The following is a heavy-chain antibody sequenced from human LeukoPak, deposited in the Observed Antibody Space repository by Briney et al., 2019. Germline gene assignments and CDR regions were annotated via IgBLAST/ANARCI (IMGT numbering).Heavy chain of an antibody. D-gene: IGHD6-19*01. CDR1: GFRFDDHG. CDR3: AGGDRNGWYFDY. CDR2: INWNGGST. Sequence: GGSLRLSCAASGFRFDDHGMSWVRQAPGKVLEWVSGINWNGGSTGYADSVKGRFTISRDNAKNSLYLQMNSLRAEDTALYYCAGGDRNGWYFDYWGQGILVTVSS. V-gene: IGHV3-20*04. J-gene: IGHJ4*02.